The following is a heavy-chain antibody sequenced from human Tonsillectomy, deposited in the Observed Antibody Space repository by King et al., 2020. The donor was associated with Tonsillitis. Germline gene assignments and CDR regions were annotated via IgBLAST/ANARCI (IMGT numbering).Heavy chain of an antibody. CDR3: ARDLSTVAASNGLDV. Sequence: VQLVESGGGVAQPGRSLRLSCAASGFIFRNYEMDWVRQAPGKGLDWVALISSDGSKRYYADSVQGRFTISRDNSRNTLSLQMSSLSAEDTAVYHCARDLSTVAASNGLDVWGQGTTVTVSS. CDR2: ISSDGSKR. D-gene: IGHD6-19*01. CDR1: GFIFRNYE. V-gene: IGHV3-30*04. J-gene: IGHJ6*02.